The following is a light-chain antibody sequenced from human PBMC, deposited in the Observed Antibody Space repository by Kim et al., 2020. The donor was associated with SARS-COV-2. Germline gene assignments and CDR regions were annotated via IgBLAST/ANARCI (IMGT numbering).Light chain of an antibody. J-gene: IGKJ4*01. CDR1: QSISSW. CDR2: KAS. Sequence: DIQMTPSPSTLSASVGDRVTITCRASQSISSWLAWYQQKPGKAPKLLISKASSLEGGVPSRFSGSGAGTEFTLTISSLQPDNFATYYCQNSKSYSLTCGGGTKVDI. V-gene: IGKV1-5*03. CDR3: QNSKSYSLT.